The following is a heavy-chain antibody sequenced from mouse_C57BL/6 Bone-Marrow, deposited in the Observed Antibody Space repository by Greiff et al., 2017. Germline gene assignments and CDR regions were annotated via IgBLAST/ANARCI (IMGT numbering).Heavy chain of an antibody. CDR1: GFTFSSYA. D-gene: IGHD1-1*01. CDR2: ISDGSSYT. J-gene: IGHJ2*01. CDR3: ARDSGDGNSVDY. V-gene: IGHV5-4*01. Sequence: EVQGVQSGAGLVKPGGSLKLSCEASGFTFSSYAMSWVRQTPEKRLEWVGTISDGSSYTYYPDNVKGRVTISRDNAKNNLYLQMSHLKSEDTAMYYCARDSGDGNSVDYWGRGAPLTVSA.